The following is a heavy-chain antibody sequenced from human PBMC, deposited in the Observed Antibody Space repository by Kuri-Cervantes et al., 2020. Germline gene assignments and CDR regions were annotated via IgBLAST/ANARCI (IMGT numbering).Heavy chain of an antibody. CDR3: ARDFFLVNSSGPR. D-gene: IGHD3-22*01. CDR1: GGSISSGDYY. Sequence: SCTVSGGSISSGDYYWSWIRQPPGKGLEWIGYIYYSGSTYYNPSLKSRVTISVDTSKNQFSLKLSSVTAADTAVYYCARDFFLVNSSGPRWGQGTLVTVSS. CDR2: IYYSGST. J-gene: IGHJ4*02. V-gene: IGHV4-30-4*01.